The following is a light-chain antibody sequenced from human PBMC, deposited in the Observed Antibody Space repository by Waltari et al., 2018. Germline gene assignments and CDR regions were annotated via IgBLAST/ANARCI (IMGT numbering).Light chain of an antibody. CDR2: GNN. Sequence: QSGLTQPPSVPGAPGQWVTIPCPGTSSHIGADSEAHWYQVLPGTAPKLLIFGNNNRPSGVPDRFSGSKSDTSASLAITGLQAEDEADYYCQSYDSSLIASIFGGGTRLTVL. J-gene: IGLJ2*01. CDR3: QSYDSSLIASI. V-gene: IGLV1-40*01. CDR1: SSHIGADSE.